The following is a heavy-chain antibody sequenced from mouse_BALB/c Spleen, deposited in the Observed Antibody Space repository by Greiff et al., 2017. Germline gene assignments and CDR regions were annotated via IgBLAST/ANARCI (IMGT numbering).Heavy chain of an antibody. Sequence: DVKLVESGGGLVQPGGSLKLSCAASGFTFSSYTMSWVRQTPEKRLEWVAYISNGGGSTYYPDTVKGRFTISRDNAKNTLYLQMSSLKSEDTAMYYCARRHRDYYAMDYWGQGTSVTVSS. CDR2: ISNGGGST. J-gene: IGHJ4*01. CDR3: ARRHRDYYAMDY. V-gene: IGHV5-12-2*01. CDR1: GFTFSSYT. D-gene: IGHD2-14*01.